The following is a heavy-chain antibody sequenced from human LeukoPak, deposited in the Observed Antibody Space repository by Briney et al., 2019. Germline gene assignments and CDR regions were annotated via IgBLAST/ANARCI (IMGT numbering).Heavy chain of an antibody. Sequence: ETLSLTCDVNSGSFSGYYWNWIRQAPGKGLEWVANINQDGREKYYVGSVKGRFTISRDNAESSVYLQMNSLRAEDTALYYCARDKPFGGSGSHFDYWGQGNLVTVSS. CDR1: SGSFSGYY. V-gene: IGHV3-7*01. D-gene: IGHD3-10*01. CDR3: ARDKPFGGSGSHFDY. J-gene: IGHJ4*02. CDR2: INQDGREK.